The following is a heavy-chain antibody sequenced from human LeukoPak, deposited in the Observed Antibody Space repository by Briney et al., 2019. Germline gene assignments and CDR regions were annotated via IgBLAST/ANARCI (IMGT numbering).Heavy chain of an antibody. CDR2: ISSSSSAM. D-gene: IGHD2-15*01. J-gene: IGHJ4*02. CDR3: AQKGGTDH. Sequence: GGSLRLSCAASGFSFSRFGMNWVRQAPGKGLEWISYISSSSSAMHYADSVKGRFTISRDNAKNSLHLEMSSLRDEDTAVYYCAQKGGTDHWGRGTLVTVSS. CDR1: GFSFSRFG. V-gene: IGHV3-48*02.